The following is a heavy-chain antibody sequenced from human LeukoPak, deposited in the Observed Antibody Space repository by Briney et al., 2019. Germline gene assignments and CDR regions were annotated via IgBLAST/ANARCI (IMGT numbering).Heavy chain of an antibody. CDR3: ARGIFTGGTYYGY. CDR2: ISYDGSSK. Sequence: GGSLRLSCAASGFTFSTYAMHWVRQAPGKGLEWVAVISYDGSSKNYGDSVKGRFTISRDNSKNTVYLQMNSLRVEDTALYYCARGIFTGGTYYGYWGQGTLVTVSS. J-gene: IGHJ4*02. V-gene: IGHV3-30-3*01. D-gene: IGHD1-26*01. CDR1: GFTFSTYA.